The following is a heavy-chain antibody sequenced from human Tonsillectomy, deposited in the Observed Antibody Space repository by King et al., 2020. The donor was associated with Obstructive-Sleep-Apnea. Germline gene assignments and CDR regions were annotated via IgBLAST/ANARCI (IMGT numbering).Heavy chain of an antibody. V-gene: IGHV3-30*18. CDR1: GFTFSSYG. Sequence: VQLVESGGGVVQPGRSLRLSCAASGFTFSSYGMHWVRQAPGKGLEWVAVISYDGSNKYYADSVKGRFTISRDNSKNTLYLQMNSLRAEDTAVYYCAKESRVGSQANDMDVWCQETTVTVSS. J-gene: IGHJ6*02. D-gene: IGHD1-26*01. CDR2: ISYDGSNK. CDR3: AKESRVGSQANDMDV.